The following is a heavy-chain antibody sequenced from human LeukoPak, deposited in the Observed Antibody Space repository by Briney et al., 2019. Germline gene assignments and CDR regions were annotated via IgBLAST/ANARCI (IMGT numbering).Heavy chain of an antibody. J-gene: IGHJ4*02. CDR3: AREGGPTTDI. CDR2: IYYSGST. D-gene: IGHD3-9*01. V-gene: IGHV4-61*01. Sequence: SETLSLTCTVSGGSISSSSYYWGWIRQPPGKGLEWIGYIYYSGSTNYNPSLKSRVTISVDTSKNQFSLKLSSVTAADTAVYYCAREGGPTTDIWGQGTLVTVSS. CDR1: GGSISSSSYY.